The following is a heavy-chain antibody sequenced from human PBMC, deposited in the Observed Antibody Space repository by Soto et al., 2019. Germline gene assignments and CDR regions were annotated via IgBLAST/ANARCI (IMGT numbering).Heavy chain of an antibody. V-gene: IGHV4-39*01. CDR1: GGSISSSSYY. CDR3: ARSDSGYAFYYYGMDV. Sequence: PSEPLSLTCTVSGGSISSSSYYWGWIRQPPGKGLEWIGSIYYSGSTYYNPSLKSRVTISVDTSKNRFSLKLSSVTAADTAVCYCARSDSGYAFYYYGMDVWGQGTTVTVSS. CDR2: IYYSGST. J-gene: IGHJ6*02. D-gene: IGHD5-12*01.